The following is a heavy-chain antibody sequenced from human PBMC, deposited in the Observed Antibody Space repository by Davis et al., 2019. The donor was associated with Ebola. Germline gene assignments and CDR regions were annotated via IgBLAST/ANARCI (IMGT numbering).Heavy chain of an antibody. J-gene: IGHJ4*02. CDR2: ISGSGYT. CDR3: ARRDRGWGGNDY. D-gene: IGHD6-19*01. CDR1: GFPFSGYA. V-gene: IGHV3-23*01. Sequence: GESLKISCAASGFPFSGYAISWVRQAPGKGLQWVSGISGSGYTYYADSVKGRFTISRDNSKNTLSPQMNSLRAEDTAVYYCARRDRGWGGNDYWGQGTLVTVSS.